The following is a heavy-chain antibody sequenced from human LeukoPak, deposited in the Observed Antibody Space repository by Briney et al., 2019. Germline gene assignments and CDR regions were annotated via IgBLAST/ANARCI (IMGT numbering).Heavy chain of an antibody. J-gene: IGHJ6*03. CDR1: GFTFSSYW. Sequence: GGSLRLSCAASGFTFSSYWMSWVRQAPGKGLEWVANIKQDGSEKYYVDSVKGRFTISRDNAKNSLYLRMNSLRAEDTAVYYCARDPVLRSSGWYRETYYYYYYYMDVWGKGTTVTVSS. CDR3: ARDPVLRSSGWYRETYYYYYYYMDV. D-gene: IGHD6-19*01. CDR2: IKQDGSEK. V-gene: IGHV3-7*01.